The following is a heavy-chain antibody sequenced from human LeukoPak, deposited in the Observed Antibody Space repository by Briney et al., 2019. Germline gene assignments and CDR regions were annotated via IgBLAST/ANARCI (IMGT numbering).Heavy chain of an antibody. CDR3: ARNATVTTLKRTYNWFDP. CDR1: GYPISSGYY. CDR2: IYYSGST. V-gene: IGHV4-38-2*01. J-gene: IGHJ5*02. D-gene: IGHD4-17*01. Sequence: SETLSLTCAVSGYPISSGYYWGWIRQPPGEGLEWIGSIYYSGSTHYNPSLKSRVSISVDTSKNQFSLKLSSVTAADTAVYYCARNATVTTLKRTYNWFDPWGQGTLVTVSS.